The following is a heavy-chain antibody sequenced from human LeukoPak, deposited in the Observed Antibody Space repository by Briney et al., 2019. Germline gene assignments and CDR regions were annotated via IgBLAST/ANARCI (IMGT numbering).Heavy chain of an antibody. J-gene: IGHJ2*01. V-gene: IGHV4-31*03. CDR2: IYYSGST. CDR3: ARLRGVQTVSYWYFDL. CDR1: GGSISSGGYY. D-gene: IGHD1-1*01. Sequence: PSETLSLTCTVSGGSISSGGYYWSWIRQHPGKGLEWIGYIYYSGSTYYNPSLKSRVTISVDTSKNQSSLKLSSVTAADTAVYYCARLRGVQTVSYWYFDLWGRGTLVTVSS.